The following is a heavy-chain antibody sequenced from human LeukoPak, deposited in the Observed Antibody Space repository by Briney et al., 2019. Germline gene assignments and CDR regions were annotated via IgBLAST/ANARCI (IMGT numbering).Heavy chain of an antibody. CDR2: TYYRSKWYS. CDR3: AYYGDPPYNWFDP. V-gene: IGHV6-1*01. J-gene: IGHJ5*02. Sequence: SQTLSLTCAISGDSVSGNRATWNWIRQSPSRGLEWLGRTYYRSKWYSDYAVSVRSRITINPDTSKNQFSLQLNSVTPEDTAVYYCAYYGDPPYNWFDPWGQGTLVTVSS. D-gene: IGHD3-10*01. CDR1: GDSVSGNRAT.